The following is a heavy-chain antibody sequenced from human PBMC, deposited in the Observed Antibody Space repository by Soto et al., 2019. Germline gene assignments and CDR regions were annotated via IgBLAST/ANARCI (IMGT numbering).Heavy chain of an antibody. V-gene: IGHV1-8*01. CDR1: GYTFTSYD. CDR2: MNPNSGNK. CDR3: ARGKLGSGGENFYY. Sequence: ASVKVSCKDSGYTFTSYDSNWGRQATGQGLEWMGWMNPNSGNKGYAQKFQGRVTMTRNTSISTAYMELSSLRSEDTAVYYCARGKLGSGGENFYYWGQGTLVTVSS. D-gene: IGHD3-10*01. J-gene: IGHJ4*02.